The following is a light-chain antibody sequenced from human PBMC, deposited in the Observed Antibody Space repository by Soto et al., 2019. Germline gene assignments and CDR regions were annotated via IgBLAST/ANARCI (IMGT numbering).Light chain of an antibody. Sequence: DVVMTQSPLSLPVTLGQPASISCRSSQSLIHSDGDTYLNWFQQGPGQSPRRLIDKVSDRESGVPDRFSGRGAGTDCTLTLSRVEAGDVGIYYCMEGTHWPRTFGQGTEVEL. J-gene: IGKJ1*01. CDR3: MEGTHWPRT. CDR2: KVS. CDR1: QSLIHSDGDTY. V-gene: IGKV2-30*02.